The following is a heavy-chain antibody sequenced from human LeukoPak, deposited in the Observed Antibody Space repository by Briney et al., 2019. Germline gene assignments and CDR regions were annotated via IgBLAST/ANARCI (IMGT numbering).Heavy chain of an antibody. CDR2: MNPNSGNT. J-gene: IGHJ4*02. Sequence: ASVKVSCKASGYTFTGYYMHWVRQAPGQGLEWMGWMNPNSGNTDYAQKFQGRVTMTRNTSISTAYMELSSLRSEDTAVYYCARAGYYDYVWGIPLWGQGNLVTVSS. CDR1: GYTFTGYY. CDR3: ARAGYYDYVWGIPL. D-gene: IGHD3-16*01. V-gene: IGHV1-8*02.